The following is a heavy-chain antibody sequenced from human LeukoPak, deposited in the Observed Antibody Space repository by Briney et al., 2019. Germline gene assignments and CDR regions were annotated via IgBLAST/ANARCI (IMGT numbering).Heavy chain of an antibody. CDR3: AREAAWGNWYFDL. CDR2: ISGSGGST. J-gene: IGHJ2*01. CDR1: GFTFSSYA. D-gene: IGHD3-16*01. V-gene: IGHV3-23*01. Sequence: GGSLRLSCAASGFTFSSYAMRWVRQAPGKGLEWGSAISGSGGSTYYADSVKGRFTISRDNSKNTLYLQMNSLRAEDTAVYYCAREAAWGNWYFDLWGRGTLVTVSS.